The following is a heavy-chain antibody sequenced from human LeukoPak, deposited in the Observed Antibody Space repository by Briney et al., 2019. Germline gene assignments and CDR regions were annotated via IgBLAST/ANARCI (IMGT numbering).Heavy chain of an antibody. CDR1: GSTFSSYE. V-gene: IGHV3-48*03. CDR2: ISSSGSTI. D-gene: IGHD5-18*01. J-gene: IGHJ4*02. Sequence: PGGSLRLSCAASGSTFSSYEMNWVRQAPGKGLEWVSYISSSGSTIYYADSVKGRFTISRDNAKNSLYLQMNSLRAEDTAVYYCASHRASGYSYGYDYWGQGTLVTVSS. CDR3: ASHRASGYSYGYDY.